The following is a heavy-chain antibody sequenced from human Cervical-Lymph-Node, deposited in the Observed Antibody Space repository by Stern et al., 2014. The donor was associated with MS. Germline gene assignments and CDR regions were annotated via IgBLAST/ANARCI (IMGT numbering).Heavy chain of an antibody. Sequence: QVQLVQSGSELKKPGASVKVSCKASGYNLTTFAINWVRQAPGQGLEWMGWINTKTGKPTFAQGFTGRVDLSLDASINTAYLQIISLKAEDSAVYYCATWGAGSSPPLFYWGQGTLVTVSS. D-gene: IGHD6-6*01. CDR2: INTKTGKP. CDR1: GYNLTTFA. J-gene: IGHJ4*02. V-gene: IGHV7-4-1*02. CDR3: ATWGAGSSPPLFY.